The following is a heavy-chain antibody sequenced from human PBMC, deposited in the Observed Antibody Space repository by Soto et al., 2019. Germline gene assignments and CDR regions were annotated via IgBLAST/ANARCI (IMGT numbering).Heavy chain of an antibody. CDR3: ARPDEDKHGRWYYGMDV. V-gene: IGHV5-10-1*01. CDR1: GYSFTSYW. J-gene: IGHJ6*02. Sequence: GEALKISCKGSGYSFTSYWISWVRQMPGKGLEWMGRIDPSDSYTNYSPSFQGHVTISADKSISTAYLQWSSLKASDTAMYYCARPDEDKHGRWYYGMDVWGQGTTVTVSS. CDR2: IDPSDSYT. D-gene: IGHD2-15*01.